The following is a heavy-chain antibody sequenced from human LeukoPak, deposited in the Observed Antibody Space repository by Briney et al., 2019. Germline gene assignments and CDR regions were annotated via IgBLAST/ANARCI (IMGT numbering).Heavy chain of an antibody. Sequence: ASVKVSCKASGYTFTGYYMHWVRQAPGQGLEWMGWINPNSGGTNYAQKFQGRVTMTRDTSISTAYMELSRLRSDDTAVYYCARAISRTYGSGSFPLGYWGQGTLVTVSS. D-gene: IGHD3-10*01. CDR3: ARAISRTYGSGSFPLGY. V-gene: IGHV1-2*02. J-gene: IGHJ4*02. CDR2: INPNSGGT. CDR1: GYTFTGYY.